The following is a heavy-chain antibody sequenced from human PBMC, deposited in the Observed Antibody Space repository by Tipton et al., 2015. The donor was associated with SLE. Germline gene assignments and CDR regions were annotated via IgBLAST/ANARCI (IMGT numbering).Heavy chain of an antibody. CDR1: GFTFSSYW. CDR2: IKQDVSQK. D-gene: IGHD1-26*01. Sequence: SLRLSCAASGFTFSSYWMNWVRQAPGKGLEWVAIIKQDVSQKYYVDSVKARFTISRDNAENSLYLQMNSLRGDDTAVYYCARAGPWGATAAFDMWGQGTMVTVSS. J-gene: IGHJ3*02. V-gene: IGHV3-7*01. CDR3: ARAGPWGATAAFDM.